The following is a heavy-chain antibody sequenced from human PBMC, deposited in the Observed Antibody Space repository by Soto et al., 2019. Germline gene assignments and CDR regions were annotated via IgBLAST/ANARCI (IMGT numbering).Heavy chain of an antibody. J-gene: IGHJ6*02. CDR2: INSVNGDP. D-gene: IGHD3-16*01. V-gene: IGHV1-3*01. Sequence: QAPLVQSGSEGKKPGASVKVSCGAPGYTLTNYAMHWVRQPPGQRLEWIGWINSVNGDPRYSQNFQGRVTITRDTSASTAYMEMSSLTSEDTAIYFCARAPFIPPPSHYYYAMDVWSQGTTVTVSS. CDR1: GYTLTNYA. CDR3: ARAPFIPPPSHYYYAMDV.